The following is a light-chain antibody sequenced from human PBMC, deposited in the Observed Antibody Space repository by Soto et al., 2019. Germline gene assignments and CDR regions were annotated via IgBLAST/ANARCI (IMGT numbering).Light chain of an antibody. V-gene: IGLV2-11*01. CDR2: DVS. J-gene: IGLJ2*01. Sequence: QSVLTQPRSVSGSPGQSVTISCTGTSSDVGGYNYVSWYQQHPGKAPKLMIYDVSKLPSGVPDRFSGSKSGNTASLTISGLQAEDEADYYCCSYAGSYTLVFGGGTQLTVL. CDR3: CSYAGSYTLV. CDR1: SSDVGGYNY.